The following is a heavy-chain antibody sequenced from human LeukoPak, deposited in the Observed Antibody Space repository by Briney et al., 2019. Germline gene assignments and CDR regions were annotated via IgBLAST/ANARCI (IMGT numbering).Heavy chain of an antibody. CDR2: IGSGGSTK. CDR3: ARVGRAMTAAGFGAFDI. CDR1: GGSISSYY. Sequence: KTSETLSLTCTVSGGSISSYYWSWIRQPPGKGLEWVSYIGSGGSTKYYADSVKGRFTISRDNAKNSLYLQMNGLRAEDTAVYYCARVGRAMTAAGFGAFDIWGQGTMVTVSS. D-gene: IGHD6-13*01. J-gene: IGHJ3*02. V-gene: IGHV3-11*01.